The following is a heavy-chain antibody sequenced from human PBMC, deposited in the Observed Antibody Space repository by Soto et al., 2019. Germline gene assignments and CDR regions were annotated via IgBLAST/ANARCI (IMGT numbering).Heavy chain of an antibody. CDR3: ASSAVNNYYYYMDV. Sequence: PSETLSLTCTVSGGSISSYYWSWIRQPPGKGLEWIGYIYYSGSTNYNPSLKSRVTISVDTSKNQFSLKLSSVTAADTAVYYCASSAVNNYYYYMDVWGKGTTVTVSS. CDR2: IYYSGST. J-gene: IGHJ6*03. V-gene: IGHV4-59*01. CDR1: GGSISSYY. D-gene: IGHD4-4*01.